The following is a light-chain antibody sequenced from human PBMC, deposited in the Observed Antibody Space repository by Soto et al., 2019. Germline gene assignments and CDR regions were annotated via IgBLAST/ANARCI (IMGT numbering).Light chain of an antibody. Sequence: DIQMTQSPSSLSASVGDRVTITCRASQSISSYLNWYQQKPGKAPKLLIYAASSLQSGVPSRFNGNGSGTNFTLHNSNLQPEDFATYYCQQSYSTPWTFGQGTKVEIK. CDR3: QQSYSTPWT. V-gene: IGKV1-39*01. J-gene: IGKJ1*01. CDR2: AAS. CDR1: QSISSY.